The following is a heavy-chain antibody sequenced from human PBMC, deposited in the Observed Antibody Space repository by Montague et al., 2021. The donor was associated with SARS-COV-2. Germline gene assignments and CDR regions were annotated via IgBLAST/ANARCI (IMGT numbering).Heavy chain of an antibody. CDR1: GGSLSGYY. CDR3: ASGIYPSGSYYNRYYYGLNI. J-gene: IGHJ6*02. CDR2: INHSANT. V-gene: IGHV4-34*01. D-gene: IGHD3-10*01. Sequence: SETLSLTCAVHGGSLSGYYWSWIRQPPEKGLEWIGEINHSANTKYNPSLKSPVTISIDTSKNQFSLKMTSVTAADTATYYCASGIYPSGSYYNRYYYGLNIWGPGTRSSSP.